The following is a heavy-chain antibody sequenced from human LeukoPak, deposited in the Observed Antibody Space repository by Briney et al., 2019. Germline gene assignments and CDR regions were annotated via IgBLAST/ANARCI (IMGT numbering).Heavy chain of an antibody. D-gene: IGHD3-22*01. CDR2: IWYDGSNK. V-gene: IGHV3-33*01. CDR3: ASDVARYDSSGYYFFGVFDI. CDR1: GFTFSSYG. J-gene: IGHJ3*02. Sequence: GGSLRLSCAASGFTFSSYGMHWVRQAPGKGLEWVADIWYDGSNKYYADSVKGRFTLSRDNSKNTLYLQMNSLRAEHTAVYYCASDVARYDSSGYYFFGVFDIWGQGTMVTVSS.